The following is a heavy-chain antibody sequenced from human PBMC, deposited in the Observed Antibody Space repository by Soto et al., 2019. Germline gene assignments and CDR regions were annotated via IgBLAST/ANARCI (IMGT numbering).Heavy chain of an antibody. CDR2: ISYDGSNK. CDR3: AEGFSYSVIDY. V-gene: IGHV3-30*18. D-gene: IGHD5-18*01. Sequence: QVQLVESGGGVVQPGRSLRLSCAASGFTFSTYGMHWVRQAPGKGLEWVAVISYDGSNKYYADSVKGRFTISRDNSKNTLYLQMSSLRAEDTAVYYCAEGFSYSVIDYWGQGTLVTVS. CDR1: GFTFSTYG. J-gene: IGHJ4*02.